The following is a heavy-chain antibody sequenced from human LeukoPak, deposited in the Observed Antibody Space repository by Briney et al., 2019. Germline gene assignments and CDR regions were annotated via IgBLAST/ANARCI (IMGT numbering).Heavy chain of an antibody. CDR2: IYYSGST. J-gene: IGHJ5*02. Sequence: KPSETLSLTCTVSGGSISSYYWSWIRQPPGKGLEWIGYIYYSGSTNYNPSLKSRVTISVDTSKNQFSLKLSSVTAADTAVYYCARLYSSGLGNWFDPWGQGTLVTVSS. D-gene: IGHD6-19*01. CDR3: ARLYSSGLGNWFDP. V-gene: IGHV4-59*08. CDR1: GGSISSYY.